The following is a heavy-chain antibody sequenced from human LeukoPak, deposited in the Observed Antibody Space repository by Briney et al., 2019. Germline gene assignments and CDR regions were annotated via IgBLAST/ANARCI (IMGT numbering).Heavy chain of an antibody. J-gene: IGHJ4*02. CDR1: GFTFSSYA. CDR2: ISGSGGST. V-gene: IGHV3-23*01. Sequence: GGSLGLSCAASGFTFSSYAMSWVRQAPGKGLEWVSAISGSGGSTYYADSVKGRFTISRDNSKNTLYLQMNSLRAEDTAVYYCAKKVGYDFWSGPNYFDYWGQGTLVTVSS. CDR3: AKKVGYDFWSGPNYFDY. D-gene: IGHD3-3*01.